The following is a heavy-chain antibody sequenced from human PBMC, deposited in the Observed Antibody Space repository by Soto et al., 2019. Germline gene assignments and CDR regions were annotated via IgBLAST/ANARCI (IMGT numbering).Heavy chain of an antibody. CDR3: ARLSLPAAPFDH. CDR2: IIPIFGTA. CDR1: GGTFSSYA. D-gene: IGHD2-2*01. V-gene: IGHV1-69*06. J-gene: IGHJ4*02. Sequence: ASVKVSGKASGGTFSSYAISWVRQAPGQGLEWMGGIIPIFGTANYAQKFQGQVTISADKSISTAYLQWSSLKASDTAMYYCARLSLPAAPFDHWGQGTLVTVSS.